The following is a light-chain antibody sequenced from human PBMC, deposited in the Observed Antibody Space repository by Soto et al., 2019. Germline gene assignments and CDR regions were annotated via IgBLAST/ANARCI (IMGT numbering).Light chain of an antibody. CDR1: QSVSSSY. V-gene: IGKV3-20*01. J-gene: IGKJ2*01. Sequence: ESVLTQSPGTLSLSPGERATLSCRASQSVSSSYLAWYRQKPGQAPRLLIHGASNRATGIPDRFSGSGPGTDFTLTISRLEPEDFAVYYCQQYKTFGQGTKLEIK. CDR3: QQYKT. CDR2: GAS.